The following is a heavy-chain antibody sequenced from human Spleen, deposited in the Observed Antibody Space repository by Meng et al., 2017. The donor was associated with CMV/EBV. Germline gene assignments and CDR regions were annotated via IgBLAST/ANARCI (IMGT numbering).Heavy chain of an antibody. CDR1: GYTFTDHY. CDR3: ARYWGVNGYFDL. D-gene: IGHD7-27*01. J-gene: IGHJ2*01. Sequence: ASVKVSCKASGYTFTDHYMHWVRQAPGQGLEWMGWINPNSRSTDYAQNFQGRVTMTRDTSITTAYMELSRLRSDDTAVYYCARYWGVNGYFDLWGRGTLVTVSS. V-gene: IGHV1-2*02. CDR2: INPNSRST.